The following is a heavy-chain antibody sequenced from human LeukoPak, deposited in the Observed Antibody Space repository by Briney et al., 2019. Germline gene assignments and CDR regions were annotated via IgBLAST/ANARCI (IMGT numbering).Heavy chain of an antibody. CDR3: ARDPLRYLRVGHYDY. D-gene: IGHD3-9*01. Sequence: GGSLRLSCAASGFTFSNSAMNWVRQVPGKGLEWVSSIDYDSSHICYAASVRGRFTISRDNARNSVYLQMNSLRVEDTAVYYCARDPLRYLRVGHYDYWGQGTLVAVSS. CDR2: IDYDSSHI. J-gene: IGHJ4*02. V-gene: IGHV3-21*01. CDR1: GFTFSNSA.